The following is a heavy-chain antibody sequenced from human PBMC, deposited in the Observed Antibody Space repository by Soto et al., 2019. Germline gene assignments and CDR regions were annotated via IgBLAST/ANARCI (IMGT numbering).Heavy chain of an antibody. D-gene: IGHD3-22*01. J-gene: IGHJ3*02. CDR1: GYTFTSYG. V-gene: IGHV1-18*01. CDR3: ARFDSSGYYMGHAFDI. CDR2: ISAYNGNT. Sequence: ASVKVSCKASGYTFTSYGISWVRQAPGQGLEWMGWISAYNGNTNYAQKLQGRVTMTTDTSTSTAYMELRSLRSDDTAVYYCARFDSSGYYMGHAFDIWGQGTMVTVSS.